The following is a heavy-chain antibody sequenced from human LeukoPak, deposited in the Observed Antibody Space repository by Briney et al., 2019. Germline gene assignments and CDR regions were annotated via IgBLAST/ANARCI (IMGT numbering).Heavy chain of an antibody. Sequence: GGSLRLSCAASGLTFSTYAMSWVRQAPGKGLEWVSSIYGSGISTYYADSVKGRFTISRDNSKNTLYLQMNSLRAEDTAVYYCAKDLGISGWSFDYWGQGTLVTVSS. V-gene: IGHV3-23*05. CDR2: IYGSGIST. CDR3: AKDLGISGWSFDY. CDR1: GLTFSTYA. J-gene: IGHJ4*02. D-gene: IGHD3-10*01.